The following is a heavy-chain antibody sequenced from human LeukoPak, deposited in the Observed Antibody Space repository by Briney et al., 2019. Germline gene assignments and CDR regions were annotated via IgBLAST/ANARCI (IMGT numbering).Heavy chain of an antibody. CDR1: GFTFSSYG. Sequence: GGSLRLSCAASGFTFSSYGMSWVRQAPGKGLEWVANIKKDGSEKYYVDSVKGRFTISRDNAKNSLYLQMNSLRAEDTAVYYCARSSGSYHYAPADAFEIWGQGTMVTVSS. D-gene: IGHD1-26*01. J-gene: IGHJ3*02. V-gene: IGHV3-7*01. CDR2: IKKDGSEK. CDR3: ARSSGSYHYAPADAFEI.